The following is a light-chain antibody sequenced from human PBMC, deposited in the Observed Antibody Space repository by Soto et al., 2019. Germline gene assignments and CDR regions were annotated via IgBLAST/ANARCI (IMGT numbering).Light chain of an antibody. V-gene: IGLV1-51*01. CDR2: DNT. J-gene: IGLJ1*01. Sequence: QSVLTQPPSVSAAPGQNVTISCSGTSSTIGTNSVSWYRHVPGTAPKLLIYDNTKRPSGIPDRFSGFKSATSVTLAISGLQAEDDAEYYCSLYTTDSTYVFGTGTKVTVL. CDR3: SLYTTDSTYV. CDR1: SSTIGTNS.